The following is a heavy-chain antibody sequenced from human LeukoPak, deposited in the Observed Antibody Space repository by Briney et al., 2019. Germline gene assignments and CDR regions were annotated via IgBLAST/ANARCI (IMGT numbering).Heavy chain of an antibody. CDR1: GYSLTSYA. D-gene: IGHD2-15*01. Sequence: GGSVKVSCKASGYSLTSYAINWVRQAPGQGLEWMGWINTNTGNPTYAQGFIGRFVFSLDTSVSTAYLQISSLKAEDTAVYYCARVQYRSSSSCPRDYYGMDVWGQGTTVTVSS. J-gene: IGHJ6*02. CDR2: INTNTGNP. CDR3: ARVQYRSSSSCPRDYYGMDV. V-gene: IGHV7-4-1*02.